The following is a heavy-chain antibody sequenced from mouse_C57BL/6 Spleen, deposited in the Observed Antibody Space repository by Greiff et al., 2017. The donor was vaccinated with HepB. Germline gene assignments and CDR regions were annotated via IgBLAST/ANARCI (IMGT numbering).Heavy chain of an antibody. CDR1: GFTFSDYG. CDR3: ARGAVATRYFEV. J-gene: IGHJ1*03. D-gene: IGHD1-1*01. Sequence: EVHLVESGGGLVKPGGSLKLSCAASGFTFSDYGMHWVRQAPEKGLEWVAYISSGSSTIYYADTVKGRFTISRDNAKNTLFLQMTSLRSEDTAMYYCARGAVATRYFEVWGTGTTVTVSS. CDR2: ISSGSSTI. V-gene: IGHV5-17*01.